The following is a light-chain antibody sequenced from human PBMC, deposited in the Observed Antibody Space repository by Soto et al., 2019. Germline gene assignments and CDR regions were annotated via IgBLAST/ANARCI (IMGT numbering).Light chain of an antibody. Sequence: DIQVTQSPPTLSASVGDRVTVXXRASQTISTWMAWYQQKPGKAPKXVVYDASTLQSGVASRFSGSGSGTDFTLTISSLQPEDFATYYCQQANSFPITFGQGTRLEIK. V-gene: IGKV1-12*01. CDR3: QQANSFPIT. CDR2: DAS. J-gene: IGKJ5*01. CDR1: QTISTW.